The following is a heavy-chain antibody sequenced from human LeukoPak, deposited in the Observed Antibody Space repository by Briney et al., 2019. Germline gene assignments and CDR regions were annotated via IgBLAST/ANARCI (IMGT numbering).Heavy chain of an antibody. J-gene: IGHJ4*02. V-gene: IGHV3-11*01. CDR3: ARDRDCGTTTCSVDY. Sequence: GGSLRLSCAAPGFSFSDYYMSWVRQAPGKGLEWISYITNSGSTIYYAESVKGRFTISRDDVKNSLYLQMNNLRAEDTAVYYCARDRDCGTTTCSVDYWGQGTLVTVSS. CDR2: ITNSGSTI. D-gene: IGHD2-2*01. CDR1: GFSFSDYY.